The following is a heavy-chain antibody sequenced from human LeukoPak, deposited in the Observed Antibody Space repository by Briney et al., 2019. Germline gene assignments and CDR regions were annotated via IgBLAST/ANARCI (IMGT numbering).Heavy chain of an antibody. CDR1: GFTFSSYG. J-gene: IGHJ4*02. Sequence: PGGSLRLSCAASGFTFSSYGMHWVRQAPGKGLEWVASINQDGSEKNYVDSVKGRFTISRDNAENSLYLQMNSLRDEDTAVYYCARTRLSCDCWGQGTLVTVSS. V-gene: IGHV3-7*01. CDR3: ARTRLSCDC. CDR2: INQDGSEK.